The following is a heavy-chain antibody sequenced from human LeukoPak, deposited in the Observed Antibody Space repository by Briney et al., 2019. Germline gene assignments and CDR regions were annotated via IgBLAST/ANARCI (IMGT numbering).Heavy chain of an antibody. CDR2: MNPNSGNT. CDR3: ARVIGTDSGCYSGAFDI. J-gene: IGHJ3*02. Sequence: ASVKVSCKASGYTFTSYDINWVRQATGQGLEWMGWMNPNSGNTGYAQKFQGRVTVTRNTSISTAYMELSSLRSEDTAVYYCARVIGTDSGCYSGAFDIWGQGAMVTVSS. D-gene: IGHD1-26*01. V-gene: IGHV1-8*01. CDR1: GYTFTSYD.